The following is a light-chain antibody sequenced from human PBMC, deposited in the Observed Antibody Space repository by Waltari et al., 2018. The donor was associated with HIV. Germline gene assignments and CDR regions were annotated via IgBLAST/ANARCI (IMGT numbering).Light chain of an antibody. V-gene: IGLV1-44*01. CDR2: GKK. Sequence: QSVLTQPPSTSGTPGQSVTISCSGSSSNIGSNTVSWFTQLPGKAPKVLIYGKKPRPSGVPDRFSGAKSGTSASLAIGGLQSEDEADYYCASWDDSLNGPVFGGGTTLTVL. CDR3: ASWDDSLNGPV. J-gene: IGLJ2*01. CDR1: SSNIGSNT.